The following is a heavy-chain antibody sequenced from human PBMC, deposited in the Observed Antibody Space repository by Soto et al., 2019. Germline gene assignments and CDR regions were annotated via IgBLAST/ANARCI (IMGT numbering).Heavy chain of an antibody. D-gene: IGHD3-3*01. CDR1: GGSFSVYY. CDR2: INHSGST. V-gene: IGHV4-34*01. CDR3: ARSPFTIFGVITQYYFDY. Sequence: LSLTCAVYGGSFSVYYWSWIRQPPGKGLEWIGEINHSGSTNHNPSLKSRVTISVDTSKNQFSLKLSSVTAADTAVYYCARSPFTIFGVITQYYFDYWGQGTLVTVSS. J-gene: IGHJ4*02.